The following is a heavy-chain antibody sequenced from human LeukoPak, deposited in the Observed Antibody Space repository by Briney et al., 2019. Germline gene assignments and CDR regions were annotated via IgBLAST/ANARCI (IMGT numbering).Heavy chain of an antibody. V-gene: IGHV3-43D*03. Sequence: PGGSLRLSCAASGFTFSSYWMHWVRQAPGKGLEWVSLISWEGGTTYYADSVKGRFTISRDNSKNFLYLQMNSLRAEDTALYYCAKDGVVAALGDNWFDPWGQGTLVTVSS. CDR2: ISWEGGTT. CDR1: GFTFSSYW. J-gene: IGHJ5*02. CDR3: AKDGVVAALGDNWFDP. D-gene: IGHD2-15*01.